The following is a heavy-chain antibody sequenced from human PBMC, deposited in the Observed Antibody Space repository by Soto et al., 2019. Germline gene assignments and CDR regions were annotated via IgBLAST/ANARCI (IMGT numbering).Heavy chain of an antibody. J-gene: IGHJ3*02. V-gene: IGHV3-21*01. D-gene: IGHD1-7*01. CDR3: ARDPITGTTSSDAFDI. Sequence: GGSLRLSCAASGFTFSSYSMNWVRQAPGKGLEWVSSISSSSSYIYYADSVKGRFTISRDNAKNSLYLQMNSLRAEDTAVYYCARDPITGTTSSDAFDIWGQGTMVTVSS. CDR1: GFTFSSYS. CDR2: ISSSSSYI.